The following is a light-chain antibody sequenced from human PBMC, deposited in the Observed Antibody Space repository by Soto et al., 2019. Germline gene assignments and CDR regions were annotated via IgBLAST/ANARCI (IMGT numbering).Light chain of an antibody. V-gene: IGKV1-5*01. J-gene: IGKJ1*01. CDR3: QQYNSYWT. CDR2: DVS. Sequence: DIQMTQSPSTLSASLGDRVTITFRASQSIIGSLAWYQQKPGKAPNLLIYDVSSLESGVPSRFSGSGSGTEFTLTISSLQPDDFATYYCQQYNSYWTFGQGTKVDI. CDR1: QSIIGS.